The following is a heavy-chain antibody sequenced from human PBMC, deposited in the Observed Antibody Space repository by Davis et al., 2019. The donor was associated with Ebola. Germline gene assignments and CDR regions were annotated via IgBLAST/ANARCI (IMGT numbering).Heavy chain of an antibody. CDR1: GYSFTSYW. Sequence: GESLKISCKGSGYSFTSYWIGWVRQMPGKGLEWMGIIYPGDSDTRYSPSFQGPVTISADKSISTAYLQWSSLKASDTAMYYCARLSDVLRFLEWLPPGQYGMDVWGQGTTVTVSS. J-gene: IGHJ6*02. V-gene: IGHV5-51*01. CDR2: IYPGDSDT. CDR3: ARLSDVLRFLEWLPPGQYGMDV. D-gene: IGHD3-3*01.